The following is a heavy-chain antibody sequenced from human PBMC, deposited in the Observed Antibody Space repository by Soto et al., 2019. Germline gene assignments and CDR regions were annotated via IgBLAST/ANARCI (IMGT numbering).Heavy chain of an antibody. CDR1: GGTFSSYA. CDR3: ARDLDAYSGSYPWSY. V-gene: IGHV1-69*01. CDR2: IIPIFGTA. D-gene: IGHD1-26*01. Sequence: QVQLVQSGAEVKKPGSSVKVSCKASGGTFSSYAISWVRQAPGQGLEWMGGIIPIFGTANYAQQFQGRVTITAVESTSTAYMERSSLRAEDTAVYYCARDLDAYSGSYPWSYWCQGPLVTVSS. J-gene: IGHJ4*02.